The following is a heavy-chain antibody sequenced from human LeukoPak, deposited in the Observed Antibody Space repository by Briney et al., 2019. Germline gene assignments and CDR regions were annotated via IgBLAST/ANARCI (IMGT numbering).Heavy chain of an antibody. CDR1: AYIFTSYG. D-gene: IGHD2-15*01. J-gene: IGHJ5*02. Sequence: ASVKVSCNASAYIFTSYGIRWVRRAPGQGLEWRGWIIAYNGNTNYAQKLQGRVTMTTNTSTSIDYKELRSLRSDDTAVYYGARGSYCSGGSCYLRWFEPWGQGTMVTVSS. CDR3: ARGSYCSGGSCYLRWFEP. CDR2: IIAYNGNT. V-gene: IGHV1-18*04.